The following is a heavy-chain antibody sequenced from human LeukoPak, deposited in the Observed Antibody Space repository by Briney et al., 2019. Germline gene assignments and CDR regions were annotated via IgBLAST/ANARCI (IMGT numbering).Heavy chain of an antibody. CDR2: LFPDGRT. CDR3: ARTNPVYGDYDY. J-gene: IGHJ4*02. Sequence: PGGSLRLSCIVSGFTVNDNYMSWVRQAPGKGLQWVSVLFPDGRTFYGDSVRGRFNISRDLARNTLLLQMHSLRADDTAVHYCARTNPVYGDYDYWGQGTLVTVSS. V-gene: IGHV3-53*01. D-gene: IGHD4-17*01. CDR1: GFTVNDNY.